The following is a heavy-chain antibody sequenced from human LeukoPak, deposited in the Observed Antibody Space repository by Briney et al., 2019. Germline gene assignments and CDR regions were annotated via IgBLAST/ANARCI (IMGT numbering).Heavy chain of an antibody. CDR2: IIPIFGTA. Sequence: SVKVSCKASGGTFSSYAISWVRQAPGQGLEWMGGIIPIFGTANYAQKFQGRVTITTDESTSTAYMELSSLRSEDTAVYYCASDSSGYLDAFDIWAKGQWSPSPQ. CDR3: ASDSSGYLDAFDI. J-gene: IGHJ3*02. D-gene: IGHD3-22*01. V-gene: IGHV1-69*05. CDR1: GGTFSSYA.